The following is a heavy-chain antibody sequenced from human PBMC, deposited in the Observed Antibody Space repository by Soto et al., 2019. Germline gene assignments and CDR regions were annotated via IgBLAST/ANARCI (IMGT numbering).Heavy chain of an antibody. CDR3: ARMWYGSEYYFDY. D-gene: IGHD3-10*01. V-gene: IGHV4-34*01. CDR2: IDHSGST. J-gene: IGHJ4*02. Sequence: SETLSLTCAVYGGSFSGYYWIWIRQPPGKGLEWIGEIDHSGSTNYNPSLKSRVTISVDTSKNQFSLKLSSVTAADTAVYYCARMWYGSEYYFDYWGQGTLVTVSS. CDR1: GGSFSGYY.